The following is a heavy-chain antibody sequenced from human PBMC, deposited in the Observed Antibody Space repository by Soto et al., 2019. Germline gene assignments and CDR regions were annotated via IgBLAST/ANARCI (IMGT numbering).Heavy chain of an antibody. CDR1: VYTFMSYG. CDR2: ISAYNGNI. V-gene: IGHV1-18*01. D-gene: IGHD4-17*01. Sequence: GASVKVSCKASVYTFMSYGISWVRQGPGQGLEWMGWISAYNGNIKYAEKVQGRVTMTADTSTNTAYMELRRLRSDDTAVYYCARDLDDYGDIYYYYGMDVWGQGTTVTVSS. J-gene: IGHJ6*02. CDR3: ARDLDDYGDIYYYYGMDV.